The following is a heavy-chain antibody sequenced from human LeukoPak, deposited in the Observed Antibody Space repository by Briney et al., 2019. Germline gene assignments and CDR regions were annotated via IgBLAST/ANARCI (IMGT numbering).Heavy chain of an antibody. Sequence: GESLKISCKGVGYSFTTYWIGWVRQMPGKGMEWMGVIYPGDSRVRYNPSFQGQVTISVDKSVSTAYLQWISLKASDTAMYYCACRDLSSTWSYPWGQGTLVTVSS. CDR3: ACRDLSSTWSYP. D-gene: IGHD6-13*01. CDR2: IYPGDSRV. CDR1: GYSFTTYW. J-gene: IGHJ5*02. V-gene: IGHV5-51*01.